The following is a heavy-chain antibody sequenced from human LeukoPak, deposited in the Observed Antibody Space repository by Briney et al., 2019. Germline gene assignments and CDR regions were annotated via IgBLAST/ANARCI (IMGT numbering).Heavy chain of an antibody. V-gene: IGHV4-4*07. Sequence: PSETLSLTCTVSSGSISNYYWSWIRQPAGKGLEWIGRIYTSGSTNYNPSLKSRVTMSVDTSKNQFSLKLSSVTAADTAMYYCARVSRGNSVGGDYWGQGTLVTVSS. D-gene: IGHD4-23*01. CDR3: ARVSRGNSVGGDY. CDR1: SGSISNYY. CDR2: IYTSGST. J-gene: IGHJ4*02.